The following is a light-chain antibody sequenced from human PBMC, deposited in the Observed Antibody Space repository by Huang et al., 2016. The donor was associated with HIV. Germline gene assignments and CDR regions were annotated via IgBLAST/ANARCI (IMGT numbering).Light chain of an antibody. Sequence: DIQMTQSPSSLSASVGDRVTNTCQASQDISNYLNWYQQQPGKAPKVRSYAASNLETGVPSRFSGSGSGTNFTFTISSLQPEDIATYYCQQYDNLPITCGQGTRLEI. CDR2: AAS. V-gene: IGKV1-33*01. CDR1: QDISNY. CDR3: QQYDNLPIT. J-gene: IGKJ5*01.